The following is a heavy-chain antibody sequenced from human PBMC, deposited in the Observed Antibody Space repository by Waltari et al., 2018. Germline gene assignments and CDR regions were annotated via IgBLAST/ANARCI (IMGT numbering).Heavy chain of an antibody. CDR1: GGSLSSSHW. CDR3: ARERSMVQGVIGAFDI. J-gene: IGHJ3*02. D-gene: IGHD3-10*01. V-gene: IGHV4-4*02. Sequence: QVQLQESGPGLVTPSGTLSLTCAVSGGSLSSSHWWRWVRQPPGKGLEWIGEIYHSGSTNYNPSLKSRVTISVDKSKNQFSLKLSSVTAADTAVYYCARERSMVQGVIGAFDIWGQGTMVTVSS. CDR2: IYHSGST.